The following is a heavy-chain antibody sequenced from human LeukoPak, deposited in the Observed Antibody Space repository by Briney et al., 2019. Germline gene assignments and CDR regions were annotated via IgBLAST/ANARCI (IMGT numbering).Heavy chain of an antibody. V-gene: IGHV3-20*04. CDR1: GFTFDDYG. Sequence: GGSLRLSCAASGFTFDDYGLSWVRQAPGKGLEWVSGINWSGGSTGYADSVKGRFTISRDNAKNSLYLQMNSLRAEDTALYYCARVDSSGYYQKLDYWGQGTLVTVSS. D-gene: IGHD3-22*01. J-gene: IGHJ4*02. CDR3: ARVDSSGYYQKLDY. CDR2: INWSGGST.